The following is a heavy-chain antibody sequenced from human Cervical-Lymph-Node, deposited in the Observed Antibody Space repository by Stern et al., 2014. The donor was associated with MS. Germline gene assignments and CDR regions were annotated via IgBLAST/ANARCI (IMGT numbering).Heavy chain of an antibody. CDR3: ARDPMT. Sequence: MQLVESGAEVKKPGASVKVSCKASGYTFNSYDINWVRQATGQGLEWMGWMNPNSGTIGYAQKFQGRITMTSNTSTSTAYMELTGLRSDDTAVYYCARDPMTWGQGTLVAVSS. J-gene: IGHJ1*01. CDR1: GYTFNSYD. V-gene: IGHV1-8*01. CDR2: MNPNSGTI.